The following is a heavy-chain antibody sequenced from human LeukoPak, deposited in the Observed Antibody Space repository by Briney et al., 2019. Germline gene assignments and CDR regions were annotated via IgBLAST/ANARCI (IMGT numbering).Heavy chain of an antibody. Sequence: SETLSLTCAVYGGSFSGYYWSWIRQPPGKGLEWIGEINHSGSTNYNPSLKSRVTISVDTSKNQFSLKLSSATAADTAVYYCAREAVAGTIYFDYWGQGTLVTVSS. J-gene: IGHJ4*02. CDR3: AREAVAGTIYFDY. CDR1: GGSFSGYY. CDR2: INHSGST. V-gene: IGHV4-34*01. D-gene: IGHD6-19*01.